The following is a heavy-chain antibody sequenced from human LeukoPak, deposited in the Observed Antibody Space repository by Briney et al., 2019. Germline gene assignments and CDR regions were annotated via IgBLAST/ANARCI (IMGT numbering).Heavy chain of an antibody. CDR2: IIPIFGTA. D-gene: IGHD1-26*01. CDR1: GGTFSSYA. J-gene: IGHJ5*02. CDR3: AREGSLYNWFDP. V-gene: IGHV1-69*13. Sequence: ASVKVSCKASGGTFSSYAISWMRQAPGQGLEWMGGIIPIFGTANYAQKFQGRVTITADESTSTAYMELSSLRSEDTAVYYCAREGSLYNWFDPWGQGTLVTVSS.